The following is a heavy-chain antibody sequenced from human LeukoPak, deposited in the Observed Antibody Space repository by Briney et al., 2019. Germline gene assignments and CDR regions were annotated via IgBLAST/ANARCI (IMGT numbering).Heavy chain of an antibody. J-gene: IGHJ6*03. CDR2: INHSGST. Sequence: SETLSLTCAVYGGSFSGYYWSWIRQPPGKGLEWIGEINHSGSTNYNPSLKSRVTISVDTSKNQFSLKLSSVTAADTAVYYCARGTKGYSSSWRHYYYYMDVWGKGTTVTDSS. V-gene: IGHV4-34*01. CDR3: ARGTKGYSSSWRHYYYYMDV. CDR1: GGSFSGYY. D-gene: IGHD6-13*01.